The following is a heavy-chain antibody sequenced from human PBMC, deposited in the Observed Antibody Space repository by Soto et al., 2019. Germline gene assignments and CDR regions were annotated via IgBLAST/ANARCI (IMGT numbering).Heavy chain of an antibody. D-gene: IGHD2-2*02. V-gene: IGHV1-3*01. CDR3: ARDTLGYCSSTSCYTEFDY. Sequence: ASVKVSCKASGYTFTSYAMHWVRQAPGQRLEVMGWINAGNGNTKYSQKFQGRVTITRDTSASTAYMELSSLRSEDTAVYYCARDTLGYCSSTSCYTEFDYWGQGTLVTVSS. J-gene: IGHJ4*02. CDR2: INAGNGNT. CDR1: GYTFTSYA.